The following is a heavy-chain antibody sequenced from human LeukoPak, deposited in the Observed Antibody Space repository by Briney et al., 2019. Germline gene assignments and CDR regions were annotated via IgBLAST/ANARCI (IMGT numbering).Heavy chain of an antibody. Sequence: GGSLRLSCAASGFTFSSYSMNWVHQAPGKGLEWVSSISSSSSYIYYADSVKGRFTISRDNSKNTLYLQMNSLKTEDTAVYYCARRGLGSYYPLDYWGQGTLVTVSS. D-gene: IGHD1-26*01. J-gene: IGHJ4*02. CDR3: ARRGLGSYYPLDY. CDR2: ISSSSSYI. CDR1: GFTFSSYS. V-gene: IGHV3-21*04.